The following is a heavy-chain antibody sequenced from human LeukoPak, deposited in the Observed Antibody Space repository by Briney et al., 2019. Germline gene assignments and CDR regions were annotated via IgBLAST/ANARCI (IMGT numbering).Heavy chain of an antibody. CDR1: GGSISGYY. CDR3: ARGSVYFDS. CDR2: IYYSGTT. J-gene: IGHJ4*02. V-gene: IGHV4-59*01. Sequence: PSETLSLTCSVSGGSISGYYWSWIRQPPGKGLEWIGYIYYSGTTNYNPSLESRVTISVDMSKNQFSLKVSSVTAADTAVYYCARGSVYFDSWGQGTLVTVSS.